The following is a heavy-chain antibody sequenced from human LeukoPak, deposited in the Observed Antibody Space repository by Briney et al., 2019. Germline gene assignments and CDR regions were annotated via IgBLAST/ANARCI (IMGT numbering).Heavy chain of an antibody. CDR3: ARPNYGDSPTYRHLGP. V-gene: IGHV3-53*01. CDR1: GFTVSSNY. D-gene: IGHD4-17*01. Sequence: GGSLRLSCTVSGFTVSSNYMSWVRQAPGKGLELLSVIFPSGNTFHADSVKGRFTISRDNSKNTLHLQMNSLGAEDTAVYYCARPNYGDSPTYRHLGPWGRGTLVLVSS. CDR2: IFPSGNT. J-gene: IGHJ2*01.